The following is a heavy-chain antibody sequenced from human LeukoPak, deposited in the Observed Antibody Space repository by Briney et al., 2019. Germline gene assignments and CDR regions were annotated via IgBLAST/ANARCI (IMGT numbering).Heavy chain of an antibody. CDR1: VLTFSSYW. V-gene: IGHV3-74*01. J-gene: IGHJ4*02. Sequence: GGSLRLSCAASVLTFSSYWMHWVRQAPGKGVVWVSHITNDGSTTTYADSVKGRFTVSRDNAKNTLYLQMNSLGAEDTAVYYCARGVSSSYNIDYWGQGTLVTVSS. CDR3: ARGVSSSYNIDY. CDR2: ITNDGSTT. D-gene: IGHD3-22*01.